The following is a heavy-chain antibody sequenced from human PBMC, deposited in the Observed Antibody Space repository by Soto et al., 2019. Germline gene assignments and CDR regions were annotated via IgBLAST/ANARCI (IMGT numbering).Heavy chain of an antibody. CDR3: ARDGGLAYSSGWYDY. J-gene: IGHJ4*02. CDR1: SGSISSSNW. CDR2: IYHSGST. D-gene: IGHD6-19*01. V-gene: IGHV4-4*02. Sequence: QVQLQESGPGLVKPSGTLSLTCAVSSGSISSSNWWSWVRQPPGKGLDWIGEIYHSGSTNYNPSLKSRVTISVDKSKNQFCLKLSSVTAADTAVYYGARDGGLAYSSGWYDYWGQGTLVTVSS.